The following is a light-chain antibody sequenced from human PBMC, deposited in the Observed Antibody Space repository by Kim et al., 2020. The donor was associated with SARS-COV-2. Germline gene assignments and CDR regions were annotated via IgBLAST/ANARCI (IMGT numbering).Light chain of an antibody. J-gene: IGLJ2*01. V-gene: IGLV3-21*04. CDR3: QVWDISSDSVV. CDR2: YER. CDR1: GIGGKS. Sequence: GKRSVIAGGGNGIGGKSVAGYQQKPGQAPVLVMYYERDRPSGIPKRFSGSNSGNTATLIISGVEAGDEADYYCQVWDISSDSVVFGGGTQLTVL.